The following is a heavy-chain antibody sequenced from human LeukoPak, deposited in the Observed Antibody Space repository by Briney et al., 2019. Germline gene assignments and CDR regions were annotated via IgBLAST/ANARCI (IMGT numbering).Heavy chain of an antibody. J-gene: IGHJ4*02. Sequence: GGSLRLSCAASGFTFSSCAMSWVRQAPGKGLEWVSAISGSGGSTYYAASVKGRLTISRDNSKNTLYLQMNSLRAEDTAVYYCASPTDTAMVFDYWGQGTLVTVSS. CDR3: ASPTDTAMVFDY. CDR1: GFTFSSCA. CDR2: ISGSGGST. V-gene: IGHV3-23*01. D-gene: IGHD5-18*01.